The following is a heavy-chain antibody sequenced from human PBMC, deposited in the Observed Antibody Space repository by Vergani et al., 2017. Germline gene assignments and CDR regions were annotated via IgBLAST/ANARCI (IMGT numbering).Heavy chain of an antibody. D-gene: IGHD6-13*01. Sequence: EEQLVESGGGLVQPGGSLRLSCAASGFTFDDYAMHWVRQAPGKGLEWVSGINWNSDSIAYADSVKGRFTISRDNAKNSLYLQMNSLRAEDTALYYCVKDIAASGNYWYFDLWGRGTLVTVSS. CDR2: INWNSDSI. V-gene: IGHV3-9*01. J-gene: IGHJ2*01. CDR1: GFTFDDYA. CDR3: VKDIAASGNYWYFDL.